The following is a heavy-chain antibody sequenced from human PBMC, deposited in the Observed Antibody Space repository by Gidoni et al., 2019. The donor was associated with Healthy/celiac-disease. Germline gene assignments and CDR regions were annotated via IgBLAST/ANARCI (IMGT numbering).Heavy chain of an antibody. Sequence: QLTLWESGPALLKPTQTLALTCTFPGFSLSTSGMCVSWIRQPPGKALEWLALIDWDDDKYYSTSLKTRLTISKDTSKNQVVLTMTNMDPVDTATYYCARIRRRYNWNQIDYWGQGTLVTVSS. CDR1: GFSLSTSGMC. CDR2: IDWDDDK. D-gene: IGHD1-20*01. CDR3: ARIRRRYNWNQIDY. J-gene: IGHJ4*02. V-gene: IGHV2-70*01.